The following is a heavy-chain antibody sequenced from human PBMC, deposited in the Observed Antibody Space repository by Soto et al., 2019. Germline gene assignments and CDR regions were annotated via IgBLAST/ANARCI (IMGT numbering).Heavy chain of an antibody. CDR2: MNPNSGNT. Sequence: ASVKVSCKASGYTFTSYYMHWVRQAPGQGLEWMGWMNPNSGNTGYAQKFQGRVTLTRNTSISTAYMEVSSLRSEDTAVYYCARASSGYGFDAFDMWGQGTMVTVSS. D-gene: IGHD5-12*01. V-gene: IGHV1-8*02. J-gene: IGHJ3*02. CDR3: ARASSGYGFDAFDM. CDR1: GYTFTSYY.